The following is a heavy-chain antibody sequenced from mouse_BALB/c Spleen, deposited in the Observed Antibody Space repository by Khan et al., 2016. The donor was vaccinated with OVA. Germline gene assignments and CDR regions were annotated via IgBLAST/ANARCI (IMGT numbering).Heavy chain of an antibody. Sequence: EVELVESGGDLVKPGGSLKLSCAASGFTFSTYGMSWVRQTPDNRLEWVATVSTGGSYTYYPDSVKGRFTISRDNAKNTLYLQMSSLKSEDTAMFYCARLAYYYDSEWFAYWGQGTLVTVSA. CDR3: ARLAYYYDSEWFAY. CDR1: GFTFSTYG. J-gene: IGHJ3*01. CDR2: VSTGGSYT. V-gene: IGHV5-6*01. D-gene: IGHD1-1*01.